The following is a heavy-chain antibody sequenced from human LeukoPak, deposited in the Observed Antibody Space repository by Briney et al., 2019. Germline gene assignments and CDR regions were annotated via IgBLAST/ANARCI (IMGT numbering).Heavy chain of an antibody. CDR3: ARDVGPADY. D-gene: IGHD2-15*01. CDR1: GFTFSSYG. Sequence: GGSLRLSCAASGFTFSSYGMHWVRQASGKGLEWVAVIWYDGSNKYYADSVKGRFTISRDNSKNTLYLQMNSLRAEDTAVYYCARDVGPADYWGQGTLVTVSS. J-gene: IGHJ4*02. CDR2: IWYDGSNK. V-gene: IGHV3-33*01.